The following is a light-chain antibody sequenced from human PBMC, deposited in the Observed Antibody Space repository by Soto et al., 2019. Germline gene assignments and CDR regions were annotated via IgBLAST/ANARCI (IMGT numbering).Light chain of an antibody. Sequence: DIQLTQAPTTLSASVGDRVTITCRASQDIYKWVAWYQQKPGKAPKFLIYDASILQSGVPSRFSGSGSGTEFTLNRSSLQPDDFATCYCQRYKSNSRTFGQGTRV. CDR2: DAS. J-gene: IGKJ1*01. CDR1: QDIYKW. CDR3: QRYKSNSRT. V-gene: IGKV1-5*01.